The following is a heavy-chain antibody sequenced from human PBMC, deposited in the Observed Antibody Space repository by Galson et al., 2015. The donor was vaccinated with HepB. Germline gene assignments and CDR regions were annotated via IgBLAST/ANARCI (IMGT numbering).Heavy chain of an antibody. V-gene: IGHV3-33*01. Sequence: SLRLSCAASGFTFRTYGMHWVRQAPGKGLEWVAVIWYDGSNKYYADSVKGRFTFSRDNSKNTLYLQMDSLRAEDTAVYYCARADYGGNPYDFGWDVWGQGTTVTVSS. CDR3: ARADYGGNPYDFGWDV. D-gene: IGHD4-23*01. CDR2: IWYDGSNK. J-gene: IGHJ6*02. CDR1: GFTFRTYG.